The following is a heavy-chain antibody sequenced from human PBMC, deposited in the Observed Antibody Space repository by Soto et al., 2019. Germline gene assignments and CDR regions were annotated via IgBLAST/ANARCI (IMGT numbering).Heavy chain of an antibody. D-gene: IGHD4-17*01. CDR1: GYIFTNYW. V-gene: IGHV5-51*01. Sequence: TGESLKISCETSGYIFTNYWIAWVRQLSGKGLDWMGIVYPGDSNTKYNPSFQGQVTISADRSITTAYLQWNGLKASDTAIYYCARLPYGDFETYFFYYGMDIWGQGTTVTVSS. CDR3: ARLPYGDFETYFFYYGMDI. CDR2: VYPGDSNT. J-gene: IGHJ6*02.